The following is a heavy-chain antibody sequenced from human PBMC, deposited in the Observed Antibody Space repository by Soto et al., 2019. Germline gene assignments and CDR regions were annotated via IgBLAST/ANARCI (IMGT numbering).Heavy chain of an antibody. CDR2: IYYSGST. CDR1: GGSISSSSYY. V-gene: IGHV4-39*01. Sequence: SETLSLTCTVSGGSISSSSYYWGWIRQPPGKGLEWIGSIYYSGSTYYNPSHKSRVTISVDTSKNQFSLKLSSVTAADTAVYYCAREGRDWELLLIYWGQGTLVTVSS. D-gene: IGHD1-26*01. J-gene: IGHJ4*02. CDR3: AREGRDWELLLIY.